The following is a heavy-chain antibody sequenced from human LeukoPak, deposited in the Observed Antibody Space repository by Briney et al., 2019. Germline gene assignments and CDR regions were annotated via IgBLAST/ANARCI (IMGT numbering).Heavy chain of an antibody. V-gene: IGHV3-13*01. CDR3: ARAIGVTALNGISYYFDY. CDR2: IGTAGDT. J-gene: IGHJ4*02. CDR1: GFTFSSYD. Sequence: PGGSLRLSCAASGFTFSSYDMHWVRQATGKGLEWVSAIGTAGDTYYPGSVKGRFTISRENAKNSLYLQMNSLRAGDTAVYYCARAIGVTALNGISYYFDYWGQGTLVTVSS. D-gene: IGHD2-21*02.